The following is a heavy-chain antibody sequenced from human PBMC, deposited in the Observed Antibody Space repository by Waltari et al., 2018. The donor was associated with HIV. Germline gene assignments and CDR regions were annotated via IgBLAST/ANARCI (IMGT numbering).Heavy chain of an antibody. CDR2: IHYSGRT. Sequence: QVQLQESGPGLVKPSQTLSLTCTVSGASISSGGYYWSWIRQHPGKGLEWIGYIHYSGRTNYNRSLKRRVTISVDTSKNQFSLKVKSETAADTAVYYCARRRDYDNSGHYYYFDYWGQGALVTVSS. CDR1: GASISSGGYY. J-gene: IGHJ4*02. CDR3: ARRRDYDNSGHYYYFDY. D-gene: IGHD3-22*01. V-gene: IGHV4-31*03.